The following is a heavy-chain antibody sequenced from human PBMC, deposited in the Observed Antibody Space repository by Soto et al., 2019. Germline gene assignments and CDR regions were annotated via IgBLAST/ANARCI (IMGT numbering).Heavy chain of an antibody. D-gene: IGHD3-22*01. CDR1: GGSITSHY. CDR2: IYYSGRT. J-gene: IGHJ4*02. Sequence: SETLSLTCPVSGGSITSHYWSWVRQPPGKGLEWIGFIYYSGRTNYTPSLKSRVTMSVDTSKNQFSLKLTSVTAADTAVYYCARETYYSDSTGYYLLDNWGQGTLVTVSS. CDR3: ARETYYSDSTGYYLLDN. V-gene: IGHV4-59*11.